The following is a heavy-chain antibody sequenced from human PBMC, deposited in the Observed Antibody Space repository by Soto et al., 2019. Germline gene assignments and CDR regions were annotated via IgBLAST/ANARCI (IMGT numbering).Heavy chain of an antibody. CDR1: GGTFSSYT. CDR2: IIPIVGTA. J-gene: IGHJ2*01. D-gene: IGHD5-12*01. Sequence: QVQLVQSGAEVKKPGSSVTVSCKASGGTFSSYTISWVRQAPGQGLEWMGGIIPIVGTAHYAQKFQGRVTITADESRSPADMELSSLRSEDTAVYYCARGNHRWLQLWYFDLWGRGTLGTVSS. CDR3: ARGNHRWLQLWYFDL. V-gene: IGHV1-69*12.